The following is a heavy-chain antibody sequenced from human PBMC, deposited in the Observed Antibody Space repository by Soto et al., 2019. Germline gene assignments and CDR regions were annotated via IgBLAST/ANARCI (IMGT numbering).Heavy chain of an antibody. D-gene: IGHD3-10*01. CDR2: INHSGST. Sequence: SETLSLTCAVYGGSFSGYCWSWIRQPPGKGLEWIGEINHSGSTNYNPSLKSRVTISVDTSKNQFSLKLSSVTAADTAVYYCARLRGLWFGELLADYWGQGTLVTVSS. V-gene: IGHV4-34*01. CDR1: GGSFSGYC. J-gene: IGHJ4*02. CDR3: ARLRGLWFGELLADY.